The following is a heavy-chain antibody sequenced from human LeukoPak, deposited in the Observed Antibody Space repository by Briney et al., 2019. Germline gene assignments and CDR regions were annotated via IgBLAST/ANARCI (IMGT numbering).Heavy chain of an antibody. D-gene: IGHD1-26*01. CDR1: GFTFSDYY. J-gene: IGHJ3*01. V-gene: IGHV3-11*04. CDR2: ISSSGSNI. CDR3: ASLTLGAIRTISYAFDL. Sequence: PGGSLRLSSAASGFTFSDYYMSWIRQAPGKGLEWVAYISSSGSNIHYADSVKGRFTISRSSGKNSLYLQMTSLRPEDTAMYYCASLTLGAIRTISYAFDLWGQGTMVTVYS.